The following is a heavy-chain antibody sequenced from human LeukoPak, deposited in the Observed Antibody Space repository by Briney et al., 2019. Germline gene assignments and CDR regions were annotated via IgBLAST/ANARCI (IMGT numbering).Heavy chain of an antibody. CDR1: GGTFSSYA. D-gene: IGHD1-26*01. Sequence: SVKVSCKASGGTFSSYAISWVRQAPGQGLEWMGGIIPIFGTANYAQKFQGGVTITADESTSTAYMELSSLRSEDTAVYYCAATELQWELPTDYWGQGTLVTISS. J-gene: IGHJ4*02. V-gene: IGHV1-69*01. CDR2: IIPIFGTA. CDR3: AATELQWELPTDY.